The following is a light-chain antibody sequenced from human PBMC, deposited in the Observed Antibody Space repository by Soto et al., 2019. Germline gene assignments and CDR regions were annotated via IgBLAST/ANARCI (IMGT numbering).Light chain of an antibody. Sequence: EIVLTQSQATLSLSPGERATLSCRASQSVSSYLAWYQQKPGQAPRLLIYDASNRATGIPARFSGSGSGTDFTLSISSLEPEDFPVYYCQQRSNWPPTVGQGTKLEIK. V-gene: IGKV3-11*01. CDR2: DAS. CDR1: QSVSSY. CDR3: QQRSNWPPT. J-gene: IGKJ2*01.